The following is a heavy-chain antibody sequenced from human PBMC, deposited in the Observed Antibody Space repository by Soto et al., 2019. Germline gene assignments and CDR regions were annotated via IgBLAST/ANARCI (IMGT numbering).Heavy chain of an antibody. Sequence: EVQLMESGGDLVQPGGSLRLSCAASGFTFGDYYMHWVRQAPGKGLMWVSRLNGDGSITLYADSVRGRFTISRDNARNTLYLQMNSLSAEDTAVYYCARSTSGTFDYWGQGTLVTVSS. CDR1: GFTFGDYY. CDR3: ARSTSGTFDY. D-gene: IGHD1-1*01. V-gene: IGHV3-74*01. J-gene: IGHJ4*02. CDR2: LNGDGSIT.